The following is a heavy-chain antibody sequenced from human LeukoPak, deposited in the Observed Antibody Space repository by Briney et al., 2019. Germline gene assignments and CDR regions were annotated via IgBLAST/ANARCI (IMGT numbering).Heavy chain of an antibody. Sequence: GGSLRLSCAASGFAFRSYLMSWVRQAPGKGLEWVSSISRGSDHIFYADSMKGRFTISRDNAKNSLYLQMNSLGAEDTAVYYCARPYDTRGYFPDYWGQGTLVTVSS. CDR2: ISRGSDHI. V-gene: IGHV3-21*01. CDR3: ARPYDTRGYFPDY. CDR1: GFAFRSYL. D-gene: IGHD3-22*01. J-gene: IGHJ4*02.